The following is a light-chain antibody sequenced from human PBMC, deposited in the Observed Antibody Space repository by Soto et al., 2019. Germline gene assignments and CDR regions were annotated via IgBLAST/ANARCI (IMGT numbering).Light chain of an antibody. CDR3: QSYDSCSWV. CDR2: EDN. V-gene: IGLV6-57*03. CDR1: SGSIASNY. Sequence: NFMLTQPHSVSESPGKTVTISCTRSSGSIASNYVQWYQQRPGSAPTTVIYEDNQRPSGVPDRFSGSIDSSSNSASLTISGLKTEDEADYYCQSYDSCSWVFGGGTKVTVL. J-gene: IGLJ3*02.